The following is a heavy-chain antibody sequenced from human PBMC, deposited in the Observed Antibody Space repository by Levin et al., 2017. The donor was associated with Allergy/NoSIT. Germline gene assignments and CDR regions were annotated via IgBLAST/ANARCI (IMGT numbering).Heavy chain of an antibody. V-gene: IGHV4-31*03. CDR2: IYYSGST. D-gene: IGHD6-13*01. CDR3: AQWQLVRGGNNWFDP. CDR1: GGSISSGGYY. J-gene: IGHJ5*02. Sequence: SQTLSLTCTVSGGSISSGGYYWSWIRQHPGKGLEWIGYIYYSGSTYYNPSLKSRVTISVDTSKNQFSLKLSSVTAADTAVYYCAQWQLVRGGNNWFDPWGQGTLVTVSS.